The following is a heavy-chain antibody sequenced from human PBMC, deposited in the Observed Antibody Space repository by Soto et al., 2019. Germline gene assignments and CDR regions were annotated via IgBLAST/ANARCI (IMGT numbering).Heavy chain of an antibody. CDR1: GYTFTSYG. Sequence: SLKVSCKASGYTFTSYGISWVRQAPGQGLEWVGWISAYNGNTNYAQKLQGRVTMTTDXXXGXXXXXLXSLXXDDXAVYYCATSLDCTNGVCSDYWGQGTLVTVS. J-gene: IGHJ4*02. CDR2: ISAYNGNT. V-gene: IGHV1-18*04. CDR3: ATSLDCTNGVCSDY. D-gene: IGHD2-8*01.